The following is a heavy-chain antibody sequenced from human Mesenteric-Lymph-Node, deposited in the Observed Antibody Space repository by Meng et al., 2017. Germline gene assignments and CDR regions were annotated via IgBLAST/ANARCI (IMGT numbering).Heavy chain of an antibody. CDR2: IHDSGST. CDR3: ARASYGSGSPLGESWFDP. CDR1: GGSISSGGYY. D-gene: IGHD3-10*01. V-gene: IGHV4-31*03. J-gene: IGHJ5*02. Sequence: QAQLQESGPGLVKPSQTLPLTCTVSGGSISSGGYYWSWIRQHPGKGLEWIGYIHDSGSTYYNPSLKSRVTISADTSKNQFSLKLSSVTAADTAVYYCARASYGSGSPLGESWFDPWGQGTLVTVSS.